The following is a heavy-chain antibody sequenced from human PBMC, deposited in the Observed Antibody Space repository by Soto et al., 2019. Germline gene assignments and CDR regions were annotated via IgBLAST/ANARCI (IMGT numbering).Heavy chain of an antibody. D-gene: IGHD3-3*01. Sequence: GSLRLSCAASGFTFSSYGMHWVRQAPGKGLEWVAVISYDGSNKYYADSVKGRFTISRDNSKNTLYLQMNSLRAEDTAVYYCAKGETYYDFWSGYYLAYWGQGTLVTVSS. CDR3: AKGETYYDFWSGYYLAY. CDR2: ISYDGSNK. CDR1: GFTFSSYG. V-gene: IGHV3-30*18. J-gene: IGHJ4*02.